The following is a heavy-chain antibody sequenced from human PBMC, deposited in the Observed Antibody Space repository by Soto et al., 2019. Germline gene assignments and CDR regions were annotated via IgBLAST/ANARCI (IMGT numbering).Heavy chain of an antibody. V-gene: IGHV3-7*03. J-gene: IGHJ4*02. CDR2: IKQDGSEK. D-gene: IGHD5-18*01. Sequence: EVQLVESGGGLVQPGGSLRLSCAASGFSFDSYWMSWVRQAPGKGLEWVANIKQDGSEKYYVDSVKGRFTNSRDNAKNYVFLQMSSLRDDDTAVYYCVRDFEGRYGYGHFGNWGQGTLVTVSS. CDR3: VRDFEGRYGYGHFGN. CDR1: GFSFDSYW.